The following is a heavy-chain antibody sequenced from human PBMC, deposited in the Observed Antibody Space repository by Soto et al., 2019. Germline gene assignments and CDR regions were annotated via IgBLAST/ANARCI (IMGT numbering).Heavy chain of an antibody. V-gene: IGHV1-18*01. CDR1: GYTFTSYG. CDR3: ARDSVQLERRSWFGP. Sequence: QVQLVQSGAEVKKPGASVKVSCKASGYTFTSYGISWVRQAPGQGLEWMGWISAYNGNTNYAQKLQGRVTMTTDTPTSTAYMEVRSLRSDDTAVYYCARDSVQLERRSWFGPWGQGTLVTVSS. CDR2: ISAYNGNT. J-gene: IGHJ5*02. D-gene: IGHD1-1*01.